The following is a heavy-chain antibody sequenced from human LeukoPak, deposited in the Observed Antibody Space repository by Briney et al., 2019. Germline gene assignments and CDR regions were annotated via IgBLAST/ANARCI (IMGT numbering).Heavy chain of an antibody. J-gene: IGHJ3*02. CDR1: GGSISSGGYS. D-gene: IGHD6-13*01. CDR2: ISHSGST. CDR3: ARDQQGYTSRWGDPDGLDI. Sequence: PSQTLSLTCAVSGGSISSGGYSWSWIRQPPGKGLEWIGYISHSGSTYYNPSLKSRVTISVDRSKNRFSLKLNSVTAADTAVYYCARDQQGYTSRWGDPDGLDIWGQGTMVTVSS. V-gene: IGHV4-30-2*01.